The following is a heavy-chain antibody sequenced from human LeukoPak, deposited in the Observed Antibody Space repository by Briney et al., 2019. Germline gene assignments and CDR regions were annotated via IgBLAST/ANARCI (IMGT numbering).Heavy chain of an antibody. CDR1: GFTFSSYA. J-gene: IGHJ3*02. V-gene: IGHV3-23*01. Sequence: GGSLRLSCAASGFTFSSYAMSGVRQAPGKGLEWVSAISGSGGSTYYADSVKGRFTISRDNSKNALYLQMNSLRAEDTAVYYCAKGGYYYDSSGYHDAFDIWGQGTMVTVSS. D-gene: IGHD3-22*01. CDR3: AKGGYYYDSSGYHDAFDI. CDR2: ISGSGGST.